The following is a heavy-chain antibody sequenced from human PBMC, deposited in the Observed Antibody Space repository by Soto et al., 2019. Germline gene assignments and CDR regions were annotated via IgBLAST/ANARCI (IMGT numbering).Heavy chain of an antibody. CDR2: ISSSSSYI. V-gene: IGHV3-21*01. CDR3: ARDRTTLLTGSVNWFHT. J-gene: IGHJ5*02. CDR1: GFTFSSYS. Sequence: EVQLVESGGGLVKPGGSLRLSCAASGFTFSSYSMNWVRQAPGKGLEWVSSISSSSSYIYYADSVKGRFTISRDNAKNSLYLQMNSLRAKDTAVYYCARDRTTLLTGSVNWFHTWGQGTLVTASS. D-gene: IGHD3-9*01.